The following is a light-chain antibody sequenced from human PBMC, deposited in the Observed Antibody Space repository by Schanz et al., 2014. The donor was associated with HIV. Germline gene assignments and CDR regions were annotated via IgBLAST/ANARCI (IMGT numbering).Light chain of an antibody. CDR1: SSDVGYYNY. Sequence: QSALTQPASVSGSPGQSVTISCTSTSSDVGYYNYVSWYQQYPGKAPKLMIYEVIKRPSGVPDRFSGSKSGNTASLTISGLQAEDEAEYFCCSYAGTKTHVVFGGGTKLTVL. J-gene: IGLJ2*01. CDR3: CSYAGTKTHVV. CDR2: EVI. V-gene: IGLV2-8*01.